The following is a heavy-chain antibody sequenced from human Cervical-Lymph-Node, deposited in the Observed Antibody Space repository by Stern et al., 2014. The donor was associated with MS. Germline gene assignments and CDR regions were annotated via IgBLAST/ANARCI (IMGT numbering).Heavy chain of an antibody. V-gene: IGHV1-69*01. CDR2: FVTPFSTT. D-gene: IGHD6-6*01. CDR1: GGTFNSYV. Sequence: VQLVESGAEVTKPGSSVKVSCKASGGTFNSYVISWVRQAPGQGLEWMGGFVTPFSTTHYAQKLQGRVTITADESRSTTYMELTSLRSDDTAVYYCARGGIGSSRLYYHFYGMDVWGQGTTVTVSS. CDR3: ARGGIGSSRLYYHFYGMDV. J-gene: IGHJ6*02.